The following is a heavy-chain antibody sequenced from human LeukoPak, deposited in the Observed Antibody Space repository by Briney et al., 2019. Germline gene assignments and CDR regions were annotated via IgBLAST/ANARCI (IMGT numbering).Heavy chain of an antibody. J-gene: IGHJ6*03. V-gene: IGHV4-61*02. Sequence: SQTLSLTCTVSGGSISSGSYYWSWIRQPAGKGLEWIGRINTSGSTNYNPSLKSRVTISVATSKHQFSMKLSSVTAADTDVYYCARAASYYYGSGSYYKDYYYYYMDVWGKGTTVTVSS. D-gene: IGHD3-10*01. CDR3: ARAASYYYGSGSYYKDYYYYYMDV. CDR1: GGSISSGSYY. CDR2: INTSGST.